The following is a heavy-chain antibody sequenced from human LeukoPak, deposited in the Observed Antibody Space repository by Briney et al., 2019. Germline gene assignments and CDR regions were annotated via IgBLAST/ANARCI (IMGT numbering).Heavy chain of an antibody. J-gene: IGHJ4*02. CDR3: ARAGTYGSAL. Sequence: ASETLSLTCAVYGGSFSGYYWSWIRQPPGKGLEWIGEINHSGSTNYNPSLKSRVTISVDTSKNQFSLKLSSVTAADTAVYYCARAGTYGSALWGQGTLVTVSS. V-gene: IGHV4-34*01. D-gene: IGHD3-10*01. CDR1: GGSFSGYY. CDR2: INHSGST.